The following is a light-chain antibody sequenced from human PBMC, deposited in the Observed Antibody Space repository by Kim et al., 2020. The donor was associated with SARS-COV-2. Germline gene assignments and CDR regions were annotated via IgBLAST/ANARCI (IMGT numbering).Light chain of an antibody. CDR2: AAS. V-gene: IGKV1-39*01. CDR1: QSISSH. Sequence: DIQMTQSPSSLSASVGDRVTITCQTSQSISSHLNWYHQKPGRAPKLLIYAASTLQGGVPSRFSGSGSETDFTLTISSLQPEDFGTYFCQQSYITPFTFGPGTKVDIK. J-gene: IGKJ3*01. CDR3: QQSYITPFT.